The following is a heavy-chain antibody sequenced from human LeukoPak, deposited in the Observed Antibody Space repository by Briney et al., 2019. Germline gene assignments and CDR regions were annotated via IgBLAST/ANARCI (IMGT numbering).Heavy chain of an antibody. J-gene: IGHJ3*02. CDR3: AKLGGSYYYDSSALDAFDI. CDR1: GYTFTDYY. CDR2: INPNSGGT. Sequence: ASVKVSCKASGYTFTDYYMHWVRQAPGQGLEWMGWINPNSGGTNYAQKFQGRVTMTRDTSISTAYMELSRLRSDDTAVYYCAKLGGSYYYDSSALDAFDIWGQGTMVTVSS. V-gene: IGHV1-2*02. D-gene: IGHD3-22*01.